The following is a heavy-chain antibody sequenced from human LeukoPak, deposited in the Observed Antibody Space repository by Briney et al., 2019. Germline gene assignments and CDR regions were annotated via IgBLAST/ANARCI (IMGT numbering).Heavy chain of an antibody. V-gene: IGHV1-18*03. CDR1: GYPFTSFG. CDR2: ISGYNGKK. Sequence: GASVKVSCKASGYPFTSFGISWVRQAPGQGLEWMGWISGYNGKKKYAQNLQGRVTMTTDTSTSTAYMELGSLRSDDMAVYYCARDRVYDYSNPRGFDHWGQGTLVTVSS. D-gene: IGHD3-16*01. CDR3: ARDRVYDYSNPRGFDH. J-gene: IGHJ4*02.